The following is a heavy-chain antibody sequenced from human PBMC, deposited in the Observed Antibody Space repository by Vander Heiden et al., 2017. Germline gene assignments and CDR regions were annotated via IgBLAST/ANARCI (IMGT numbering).Heavy chain of an antibody. CDR1: RFTFHNSA. J-gene: IGHJ4*01. CDR3: AADTSLVTKEY. Sequence: QTQLVQSGPDAQKPGTSLKVSCKASRFTFHNSAVQWVRQARGQRLEWIGWIVVGSGNTNYAQKFQERVTITRDMSTSTAYMELSSLRSEDTAVYYCAADTSLVTKEYWGQGTLVTVSS. V-gene: IGHV1-58*01. D-gene: IGHD3-9*01. CDR2: IVVGSGNT.